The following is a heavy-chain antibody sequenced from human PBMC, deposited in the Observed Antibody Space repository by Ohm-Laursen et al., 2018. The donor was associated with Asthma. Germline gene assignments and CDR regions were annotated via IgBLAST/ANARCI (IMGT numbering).Heavy chain of an antibody. CDR2: ISGSGGST. Sequence: SLRLSCAASGFTFSSYAMSWVRQAPGKGLEWVSAISGSGGSTYYADSVKGRFTISRDNSKNTLYLQMNSLRAEDTAVYYCAKGGGEQTNQYYYGMDVWGQGTTVTVSS. CDR3: AKGGGEQTNQYYYGMDV. J-gene: IGHJ6*02. V-gene: IGHV3-23*01. D-gene: IGHD1-14*01. CDR1: GFTFSSYA.